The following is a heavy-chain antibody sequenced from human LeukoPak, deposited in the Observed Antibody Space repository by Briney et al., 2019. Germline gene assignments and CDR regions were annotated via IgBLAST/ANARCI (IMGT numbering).Heavy chain of an antibody. J-gene: IGHJ2*01. CDR1: GFTFSSYA. CDR2: ISYDGSNK. Sequence: GRSPRLSCAASGFTFSSYAMHWVRQAPGKGLEWVALISYDGSNKYYADSVKGRFTISRDNSKNTLYLQMNSLRAEDTAVYYCVRGEYYYDSSGRGFDLWGRGTLVTVSS. D-gene: IGHD3-22*01. V-gene: IGHV3-30-3*01. CDR3: VRGEYYYDSSGRGFDL.